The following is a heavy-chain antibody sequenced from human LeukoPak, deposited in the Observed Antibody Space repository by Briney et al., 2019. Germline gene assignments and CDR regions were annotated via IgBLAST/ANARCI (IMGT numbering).Heavy chain of an antibody. Sequence: SQTLSLTCAISGDSVSSNSAAWNWIRQSPSRGLEWLGRTYYRSKWYNDYAVSVKSRITINPDTSKNQFSLQLNSVTPEDTAVYYCARDPGQWLVPTGAFDIWGQGTMVTVSS. CDR3: ARDPGQWLVPTGAFDI. J-gene: IGHJ3*02. CDR1: GDSVSSNSAA. V-gene: IGHV6-1*01. CDR2: TYYRSKWYN. D-gene: IGHD6-19*01.